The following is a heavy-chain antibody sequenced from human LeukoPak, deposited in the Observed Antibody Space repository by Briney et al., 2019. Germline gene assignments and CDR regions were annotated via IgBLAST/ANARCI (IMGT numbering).Heavy chain of an antibody. CDR2: INPSGGST. D-gene: IGHD6-19*01. V-gene: IGHV1-46*01. Sequence: GSVEVSCKASGYTFTSYYMHWVRQAPGQGLEWMGIINPSGGSTSYAQKFQGRVTMTSDTSTSTVYMELSSLRSEDTAVYYCARDLGIAVSWYYFDYWGQGTLVTVSS. CDR3: ARDLGIAVSWYYFDY. J-gene: IGHJ4*02. CDR1: GYTFTSYY.